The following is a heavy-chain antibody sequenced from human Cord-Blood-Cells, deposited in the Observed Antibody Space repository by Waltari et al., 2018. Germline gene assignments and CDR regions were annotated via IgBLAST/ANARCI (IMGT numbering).Heavy chain of an antibody. D-gene: IGHD6-6*01. CDR2: INTNSGGT. V-gene: IGHV1-2*04. Sequence: QVQLVQSGAEVKKPGASVKVSCKASGYTFTGYYMHWVRQAPGQGLEWMGWINTNSGGTNYAQKFQGWVTMTRDTAISTAYMELSRLRLDDTAVYYCARVRSKYSSSSNKRAFDICGQGTMVTVSS. CDR1: GYTFTGYY. J-gene: IGHJ3*02. CDR3: ARVRSKYSSSSNKRAFDI.